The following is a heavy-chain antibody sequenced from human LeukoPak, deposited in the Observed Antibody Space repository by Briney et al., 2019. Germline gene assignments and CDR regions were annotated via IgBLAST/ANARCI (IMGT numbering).Heavy chain of an antibody. CDR3: ARRPPGIAEYYFDY. J-gene: IGHJ4*02. CDR2: IYYSGST. D-gene: IGHD6-13*01. V-gene: IGHV4-39*01. CDR1: GGSISSSSYY. Sequence: SETLSLTCTVSGGSISSSSYYWGWIRQPPGKGLEWIGSIYYSGSTYYNPSLKSRVTISVDTSKNQFSLKLSSVTAADTAVYYCARRPPGIAEYYFDYWGQGTLVTVSS.